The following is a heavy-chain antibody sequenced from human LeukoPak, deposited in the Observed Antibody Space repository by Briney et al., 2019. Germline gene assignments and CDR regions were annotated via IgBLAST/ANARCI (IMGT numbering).Heavy chain of an antibody. CDR1: GGSFSGYH. CDR3: ARGRRGYNYGRFDY. J-gene: IGHJ4*02. D-gene: IGHD5-18*01. Sequence: PSETLSLTCAVYGGSFSGYHWSWIRQPPGKGLEWIGDVNPSESTNYNASLKRRLTISADTPKNQFSLRLRSVTAADTAVYYCARGRRGYNYGRFDYWGQGALVTVSS. V-gene: IGHV4-34*01. CDR2: VNPSEST.